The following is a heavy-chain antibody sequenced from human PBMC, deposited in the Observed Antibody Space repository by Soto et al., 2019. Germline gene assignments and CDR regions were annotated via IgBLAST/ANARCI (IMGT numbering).Heavy chain of an antibody. J-gene: IGHJ6*02. V-gene: IGHV3-21*01. Sequence: EVQLVESGGGLVKPGGSLRLSCAASGFTFSSYSMNWVRQAPGKGVEWVSSISSSSSYIYYADSVKGRFTISRDNAKNSLYLQMNSLRAEDTAVYYCARDLLKNYDILTGYYIEVGMDVWGQGTTVTVSS. CDR1: GFTFSSYS. D-gene: IGHD3-9*01. CDR2: ISSSSSYI. CDR3: ARDLLKNYDILTGYYIEVGMDV.